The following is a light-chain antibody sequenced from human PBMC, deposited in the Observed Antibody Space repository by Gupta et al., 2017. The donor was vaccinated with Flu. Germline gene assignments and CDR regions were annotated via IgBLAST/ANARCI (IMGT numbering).Light chain of an antibody. Sequence: IVITLSPATLSVSPGETASLSCRASRSVNRNLAWYQQKPGQAPRLLIYGASTRATVIPARFSGSGSGTEFTLTISGLQSDDFALYYCQQYNTWPRTFGQGTKVEIK. CDR2: GAS. CDR3: QQYNTWPRT. CDR1: RSVNRN. J-gene: IGKJ1*01. V-gene: IGKV3-15*01.